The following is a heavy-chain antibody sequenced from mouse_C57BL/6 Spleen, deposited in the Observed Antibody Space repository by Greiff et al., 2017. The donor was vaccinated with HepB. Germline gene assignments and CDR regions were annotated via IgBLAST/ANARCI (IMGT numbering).Heavy chain of an antibody. D-gene: IGHD4-1*01. CDR1: GFSLTSYG. CDR2: IWRGGST. J-gene: IGHJ4*01. CDR3: AKNWELGRAMDY. V-gene: IGHV2-5*01. Sequence: VQLQESGPGLVQPSQSLSITCTVSGFSLTSYGVHWVRQSPGKGLEWLGVIWRGGSTDYNAAFMSRLSITKDNSKSQVFFKMNSLQADDTAIYYCAKNWELGRAMDYWGQGTSVTVSS.